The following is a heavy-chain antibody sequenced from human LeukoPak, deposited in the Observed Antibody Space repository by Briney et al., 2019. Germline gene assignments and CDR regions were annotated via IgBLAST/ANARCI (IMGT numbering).Heavy chain of an antibody. CDR3: AKDRKELLGVRWYFDL. CDR1: GLTVSSNY. J-gene: IGHJ2*01. V-gene: IGHV3-66*01. Sequence: PGGSLRLSCAASGLTVSSNYMSWVRQGPGKGLECVSVISNDGDTYYADSVKGRFTISRDTSKNTVSLQMNSLRAEDTAVYYCAKDRKELLGVRWYFDLWGRGTLVTVSS. D-gene: IGHD1-26*01. CDR2: ISNDGDT.